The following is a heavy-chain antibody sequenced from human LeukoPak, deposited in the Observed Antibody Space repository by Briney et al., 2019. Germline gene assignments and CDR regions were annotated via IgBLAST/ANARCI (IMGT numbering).Heavy chain of an antibody. J-gene: IGHJ4*02. CDR3: AKGAYYYGSGSYYFFDY. CDR2: ISYDRGNI. CDR1: GFIFSSYT. Sequence: PGGSLRLSCAASGFIFSSYTIHWVRQAPGRGLEWLTFISYDRGNIYYADSVKGRFTISRDNSKNTLYLQMNSLRAEDTAVYYCAKGAYYYGSGSYYFFDYWGQGTLVTVSS. V-gene: IGHV3-30*04. D-gene: IGHD3-10*01.